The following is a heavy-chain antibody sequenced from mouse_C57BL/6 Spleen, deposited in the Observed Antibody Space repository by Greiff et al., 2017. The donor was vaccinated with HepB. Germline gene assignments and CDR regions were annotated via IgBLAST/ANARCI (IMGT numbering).Heavy chain of an antibody. D-gene: IGHD2-5*01. CDR2: ISSGSSTI. CDR1: GFTFSDYG. Sequence: EVQGVESGGGLVKPGGSLTLSCAASGFTFSDYGMHWVRQAPEKGLEWVAYISSGSSTIYYADTVKGRFTISRDNAKNTLFLQMTSLRSEDTAMYYCARRSNYGGNWFAYWGQGTLVTVSA. J-gene: IGHJ3*01. V-gene: IGHV5-17*01. CDR3: ARRSNYGGNWFAY.